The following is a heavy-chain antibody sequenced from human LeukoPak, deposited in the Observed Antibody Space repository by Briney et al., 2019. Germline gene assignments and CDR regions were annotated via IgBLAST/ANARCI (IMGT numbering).Heavy chain of an antibody. CDR2: INPNSGGT. D-gene: IGHD6-19*01. CDR1: GYTFTGYY. J-gene: IGHJ4*02. V-gene: IGHV1-2*02. Sequence: ASVKVSYKASGYTFTGYYMHWVRQAPGQGLEWMGWINPNSGGTNYAQKFQGGVTMTRDTSISTACMELSRLRSDDTAVYYCARELRAAVAGIDYWGQGTLVTVSS. CDR3: ARELRAAVAGIDY.